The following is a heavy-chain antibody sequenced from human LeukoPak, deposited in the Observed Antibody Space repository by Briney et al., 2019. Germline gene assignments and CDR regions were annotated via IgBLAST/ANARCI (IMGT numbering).Heavy chain of an antibody. V-gene: IGHV4-31*03. CDR2: IYDSGTT. Sequence: SETLSLTCTVSGASISSGAYYWSWIRQHPGKGLEWIGYIYDSGTTYYNPSLKSRVTISLHTSESQFSLKLSSVTAADTAVYFCARDRTGYFFDDWGQGTLATVSS. CDR1: GASISSGAYY. CDR3: ARDRTGYFFDD. J-gene: IGHJ4*02.